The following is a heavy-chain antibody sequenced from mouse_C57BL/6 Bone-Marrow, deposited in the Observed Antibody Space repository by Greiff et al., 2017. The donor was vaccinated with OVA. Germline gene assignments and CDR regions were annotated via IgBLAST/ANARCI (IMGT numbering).Heavy chain of an antibody. CDR1: GYAFSSSW. Sequence: QVQLKESGPELVKPGASVKISCKASGYAFSSSWMNWVKQRPGKGLEWIGRIYPGDGDTNYNGKFKGKATLTADKSSRTAYMQLSSLTSEDSAVYFCARLDSSGYAMDYWGQGTSVTVSS. CDR2: IYPGDGDT. V-gene: IGHV1-82*01. J-gene: IGHJ4*01. CDR3: ARLDSSGYAMDY. D-gene: IGHD3-2*02.